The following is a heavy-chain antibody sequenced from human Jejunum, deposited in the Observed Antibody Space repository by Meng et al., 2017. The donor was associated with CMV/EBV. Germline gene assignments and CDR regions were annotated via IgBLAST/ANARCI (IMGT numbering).Heavy chain of an antibody. CDR3: ARGGGVVVPLPFDP. D-gene: IGHD2-2*01. J-gene: IGHJ5*02. CDR2: ISSSGYTI. CDR1: GVTFSDYY. Sequence: GVTFSDYYMSWIRQAPGKGLEWVSYISSSGYTIYYADSVKGRFTISRDNAKNSLYLQMNSLRAEDTAVYYCARGGGVVVPLPFDPWGQGTRVTVSS. V-gene: IGHV3-11*01.